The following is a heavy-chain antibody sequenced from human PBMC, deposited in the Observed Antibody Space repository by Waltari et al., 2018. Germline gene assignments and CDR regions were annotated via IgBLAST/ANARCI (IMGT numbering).Heavy chain of an antibody. CDR1: GGSISSGSYY. CDR3: ARDKNYYYYMDV. V-gene: IGHV4-61*02. Sequence: QVQLQASGPGLVKPSQTLPLTCTVSGGSISSGSYYWTWIRPPPGTGPEWIGRVQTSESTNYNPALKSRVTISVDTSKNQFSLKLSSVTAADTAVYYCARDKNYYYYMDVWGKGTTVTVSS. CDR2: VQTSEST. J-gene: IGHJ6*03.